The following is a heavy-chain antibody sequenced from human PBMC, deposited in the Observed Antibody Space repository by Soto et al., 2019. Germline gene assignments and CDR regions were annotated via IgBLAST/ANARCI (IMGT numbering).Heavy chain of an antibody. D-gene: IGHD5-12*01. V-gene: IGHV6-1*01. CDR1: GDXVSSKRAS. CDR2: TYYRSKWYN. CDR3: ARGYSGSMDV. J-gene: IGHJ6*02. Sequence: QXLSLTCAISGDXVSSKRASWNWIRQSPSRGLEWLGRTYYRSKWYNDYEVYVKSRITINPDTSKNQFSLQLKSVTPADTAVYYCARGYSGSMDVWGQGTTATVSS.